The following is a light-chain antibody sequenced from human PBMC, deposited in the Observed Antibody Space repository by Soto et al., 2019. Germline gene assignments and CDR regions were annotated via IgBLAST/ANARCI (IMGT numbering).Light chain of an antibody. J-gene: IGKJ1*01. CDR2: GAS. Sequence: EIVMTQSPASLSVSPGERVTLSCRSSQSVSNNYLAWYQQKPGQAPRLLIYGASNRATGIPDRFSGSGSGTDFTLTISRLEPEDFAVYFCHQDFNLPWTFGQGTKVDIK. CDR3: HQDFNLPWT. CDR1: QSVSNNY. V-gene: IGKV3-20*01.